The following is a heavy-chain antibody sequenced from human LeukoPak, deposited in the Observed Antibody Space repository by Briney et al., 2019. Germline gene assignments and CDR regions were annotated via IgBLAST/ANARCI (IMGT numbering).Heavy chain of an antibody. CDR2: IYTSGST. V-gene: IGHV4-4*07. CDR3: AREQGLLGAIFYYYYYMDV. Sequence: PSETLSLTCTVSGGSISSYYWSWIRQPAGKGLEWIGRIYTSGSTNYNPSLKSRVTMSVDTSKNQFSLKLSSVTAADTAVYYCAREQGLLGAIFYYYYYMDVWGKGTTVTVSS. CDR1: GGSISSYY. D-gene: IGHD1-26*01. J-gene: IGHJ6*03.